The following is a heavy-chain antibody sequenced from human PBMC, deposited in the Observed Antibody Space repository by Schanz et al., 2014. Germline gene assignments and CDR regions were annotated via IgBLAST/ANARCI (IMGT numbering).Heavy chain of an antibody. Sequence: QVQLVQSGAEVKKPGSSVKVSCKASGYTFTRSGISWVRQAPGQGLEWMGRIIPNLGSANYAQKFQGRVTITADKSTSTVYMELSSLRSEDTAIYYCARGNTIFGVVILGWLDPWGQGTLVTVSS. J-gene: IGHJ5*02. D-gene: IGHD3-3*01. CDR2: IIPNLGSA. V-gene: IGHV1-69*04. CDR1: GYTFTRSG. CDR3: ARGNTIFGVVILGWLDP.